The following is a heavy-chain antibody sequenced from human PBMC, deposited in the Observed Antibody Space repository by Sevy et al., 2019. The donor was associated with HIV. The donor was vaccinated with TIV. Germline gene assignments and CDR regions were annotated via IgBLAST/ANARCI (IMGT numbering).Heavy chain of an antibody. CDR3: AKDLAGPGRSYFDY. Sequence: GGSRRLSCAASGFTFSNYGMHWVRQVPGKGLEWVTFIRYDRSDKYYAASVKGRFTISRDDSKNTLYLQMDSLTPEDTAIYYCAKDLAGPGRSYFDYWGQGTLVTVSS. V-gene: IGHV3-30*02. J-gene: IGHJ4*02. CDR2: IRYDRSDK. D-gene: IGHD6-13*01. CDR1: GFTFSNYG.